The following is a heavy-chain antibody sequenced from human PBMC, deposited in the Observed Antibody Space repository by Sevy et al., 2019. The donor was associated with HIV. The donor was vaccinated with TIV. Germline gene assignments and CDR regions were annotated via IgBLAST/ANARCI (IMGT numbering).Heavy chain of an antibody. J-gene: IGHJ4*02. CDR1: GSTLTKLS. V-gene: IGHV1-24*01. CDR3: ATTKDYYDSSGYPFDD. CDR2: FDPEDGET. Sequence: ASVKVSCKVSGSTLTKLSMHWVRQAPGKGLEWMATFDPEDGETIYAQKFQGRVTMTEDTSTDTAYMALSSLRSDDTAVYYCATTKDYYDSSGYPFDDWSQGTLVTVSS. D-gene: IGHD3-22*01.